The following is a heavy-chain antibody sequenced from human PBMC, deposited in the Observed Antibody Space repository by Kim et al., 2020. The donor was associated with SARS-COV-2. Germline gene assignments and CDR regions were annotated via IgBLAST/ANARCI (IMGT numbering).Heavy chain of an antibody. J-gene: IGHJ4*03. CDR1: GGSFSDYY. D-gene: IGHD3-22*01. CDR3: ARGPYYNRSGYVIY. Sequence: SETLSLTCAVYGGSFSDYYWSWLRQPPGKGLEWNGEINHTGSTNYNPSLKSQVPVSVDTSKGQFSLKLTSVTAADTAVYYCARGPYYNRSGYVIYWGQGSRLT. V-gene: IGHV4-34*01. CDR2: INHTGST.